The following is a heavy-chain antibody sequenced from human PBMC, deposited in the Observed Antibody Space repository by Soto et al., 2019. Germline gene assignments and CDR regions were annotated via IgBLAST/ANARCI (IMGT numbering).Heavy chain of an antibody. CDR3: AKKTPGGSLSPPDS. Sequence: GGSLRLSCASSGFPFSIYGMHWVRQAPGKGLEWVAVISFDGSNIHYADSVEGRFTISRDNSKNTLYLQMNSLRLEDTAVYYCAKKTPGGSLSPPDSWGQGTLVTVSS. CDR1: GFPFSIYG. V-gene: IGHV3-30*18. CDR2: ISFDGSNI. J-gene: IGHJ4*02. D-gene: IGHD5-12*01.